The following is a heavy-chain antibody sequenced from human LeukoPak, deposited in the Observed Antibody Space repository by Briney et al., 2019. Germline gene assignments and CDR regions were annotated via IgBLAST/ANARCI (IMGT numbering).Heavy chain of an antibody. J-gene: IGHJ4*02. CDR1: GGSISSGSCY. Sequence: SQTLSLTCTVSGGSISSGSCYWSWIRQPAGKGLEWIGRIYTSGSTNYNPSLKSRVTISVDTSKNQFSLKLSSVTAADTAVYYCARGGRGGPFDYWGQGTLVTVSS. CDR3: ARGGRGGPFDY. CDR2: IYTSGST. D-gene: IGHD3-10*01. V-gene: IGHV4-61*02.